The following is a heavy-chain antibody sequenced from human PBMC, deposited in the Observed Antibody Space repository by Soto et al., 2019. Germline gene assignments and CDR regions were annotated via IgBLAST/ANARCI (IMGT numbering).Heavy chain of an antibody. CDR2: ISGSGGST. D-gene: IGHD6-19*01. Sequence: PGGSLRLSCAASGFTFSSYAMSWVRQAPGKGLEWVSAISGSGGSTYYADSVKGRFTISRDNSKNTLHLQMNSLRAEDTAVYYCGGSSGWYIPYYFDYWGQGTLVTVSS. V-gene: IGHV3-23*01. CDR1: GFTFSSYA. J-gene: IGHJ4*02. CDR3: GGSSGWYIPYYFDY.